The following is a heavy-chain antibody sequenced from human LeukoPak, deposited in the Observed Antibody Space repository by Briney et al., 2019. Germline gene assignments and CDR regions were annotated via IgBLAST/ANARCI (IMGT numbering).Heavy chain of an antibody. CDR1: GFTFSNYA. D-gene: IGHD2-15*01. J-gene: IGHJ6*02. V-gene: IGHV3-64*01. Sequence: GGSLRLSCTASGFTFSNYAIHWVGQAPGKGLEYVSGINSNGGTTYYANSVKGRFTISRDNSKNTLYLQMGSLRAEDMAVYYCAREAATLDYYYGMDVWGQGTTVTVSS. CDR2: INSNGGTT. CDR3: AREAATLDYYYGMDV.